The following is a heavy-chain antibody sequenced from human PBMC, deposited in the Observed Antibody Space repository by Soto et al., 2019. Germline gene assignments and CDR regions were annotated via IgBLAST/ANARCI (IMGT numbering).Heavy chain of an antibody. CDR2: IYYSGST. V-gene: IGHV4-39*01. CDR1: GGSISSSSYY. CDR3: ARLCGGDCYRFRHI. Sequence: SETLSLTCTVSGGSISSSSYYWGWIRQPPGKGLEWIGSIYYSGSTYYNPSLKSRVTISVDTSKNQFSLKLSSVTAADTAVYYCARLCGGDCYRFRHIWGQGTMVTVSS. J-gene: IGHJ3*02. D-gene: IGHD2-21*02.